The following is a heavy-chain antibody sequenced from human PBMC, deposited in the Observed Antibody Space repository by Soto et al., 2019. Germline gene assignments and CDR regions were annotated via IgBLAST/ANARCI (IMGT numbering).Heavy chain of an antibody. CDR3: AKAVGSYGNFDY. Sequence: PGGSLRLSCAASGFTFDDYAMHWARQAPGKGLEWVSGISWNSGSIGYADSVKGRFTISRDNAKNSLYLQMNSLRAEDTALYYCAKAVGSYGNFDYWGQGTLVNVSS. CDR1: GFTFDDYA. V-gene: IGHV3-9*01. D-gene: IGHD5-18*01. J-gene: IGHJ4*02. CDR2: ISWNSGSI.